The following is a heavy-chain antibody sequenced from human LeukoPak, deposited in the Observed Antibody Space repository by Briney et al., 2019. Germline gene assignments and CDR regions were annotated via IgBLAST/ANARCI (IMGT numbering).Heavy chain of an antibody. Sequence: GGSLRLSCAASGFTVSTYWMHWVRQAPGKGLVWVSRINSDGSGTSYADSVKGRFTISRDNAKNTLYLQMNSLRAEDTAVYYCARDTPPAYCGGDCYYTFDIWGHGTMVTVSP. J-gene: IGHJ3*02. D-gene: IGHD2-21*02. CDR3: ARDTPPAYCGGDCYYTFDI. CDR1: GFTVSTYW. CDR2: INSDGSGT. V-gene: IGHV3-74*01.